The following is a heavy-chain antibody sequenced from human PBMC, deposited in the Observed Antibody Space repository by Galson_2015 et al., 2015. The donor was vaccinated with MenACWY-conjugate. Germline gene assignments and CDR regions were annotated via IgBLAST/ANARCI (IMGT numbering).Heavy chain of an antibody. J-gene: IGHJ6*02. CDR3: ARGHYSSSSFSRQYYYYYGMDV. V-gene: IGHV4-34*01. D-gene: IGHD6-6*01. Sequence: LSLTCAVYGGSFSGYYWSWIRQPPGKGLEWIGEINHSGSTNYNPSLKSRVTISVDTSKNQFSLKLSSVTAADTAVYYCARGHYSSSSFSRQYYYYYGMDVWGQGTTVTVSS. CDR1: GGSFSGYY. CDR2: INHSGST.